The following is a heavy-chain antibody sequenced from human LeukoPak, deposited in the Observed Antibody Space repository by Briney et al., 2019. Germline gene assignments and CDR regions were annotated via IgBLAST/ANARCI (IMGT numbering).Heavy chain of an antibody. V-gene: IGHV4-34*01. J-gene: IGHJ4*02. CDR3: ARGLWRYYSSGSHKGGYYFDY. CDR1: GGSFSGYY. D-gene: IGHD3-10*01. CDR2: INHTGST. Sequence: SETLSLTCAVYGGSFSGYYWSWICQPPGKGLEWIGEINHTGSTNYNPSLKSRVTISVDTSKNQFSLKLSSVTAADTAVYYCARGLWRYYSSGSHKGGYYFDYWGQGTLVTVSS.